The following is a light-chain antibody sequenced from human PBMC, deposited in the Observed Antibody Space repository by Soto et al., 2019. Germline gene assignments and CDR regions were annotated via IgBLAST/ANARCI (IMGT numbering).Light chain of an antibody. CDR2: EVS. CDR3: SSYTSSSTLV. V-gene: IGLV2-14*01. CDR1: GSDVGGYNY. J-gene: IGLJ2*01. Sequence: QSVLTQPASVSESPGQSITISCTGTGSDVGGYNYVSWYQQHPGKAPKFMIYEVSNRPSGVSNRFSGSKSGNTASLTISGLQAEDEADYYCSSYTSSSTLVFGGGTKVTVL.